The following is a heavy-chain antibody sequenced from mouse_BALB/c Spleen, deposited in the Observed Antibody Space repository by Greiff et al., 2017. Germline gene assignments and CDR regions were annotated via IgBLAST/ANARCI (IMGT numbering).Heavy chain of an antibody. CDR2: INPSTGYT. Sequence: QVQLQQSGAELAKPGASVKMSCKASGYTFTSYWMHWVKQRPGQGLEWIGYINPSTGYTEYNQKFKDKATLTADKSSSTAYMQLSSLTSEDSAVYYCARSYYGSEAYWGQGTLVTVSA. CDR1: GYTFTSYW. V-gene: IGHV1-7*01. CDR3: ARSYYGSEAY. D-gene: IGHD2-10*01. J-gene: IGHJ3*01.